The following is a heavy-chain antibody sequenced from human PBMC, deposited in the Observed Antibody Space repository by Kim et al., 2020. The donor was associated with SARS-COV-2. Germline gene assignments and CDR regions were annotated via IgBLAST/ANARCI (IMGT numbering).Heavy chain of an antibody. Sequence: ASVKVSCKASGYTFTSYAMHWVRQAPGQRLEWMGWINAGNGNTKYSQKFQGRVTITRDTSASTAYMELSSLRSEDTAVYYCARAGASGYSSGWDIYYYYGMDVWGQGTTVTVSS. CDR2: INAGNGNT. D-gene: IGHD6-19*01. CDR3: ARAGASGYSSGWDIYYYYGMDV. CDR1: GYTFTSYA. V-gene: IGHV1-3*01. J-gene: IGHJ6*02.